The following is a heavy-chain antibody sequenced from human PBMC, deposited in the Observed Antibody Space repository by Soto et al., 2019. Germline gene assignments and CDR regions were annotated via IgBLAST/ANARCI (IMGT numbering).Heavy chain of an antibody. J-gene: IGHJ5*02. CDR3: ARVGPWVPYYYDSSPYTFENWFDP. V-gene: IGHV4-38-2*01. CDR2: IYHSGST. Sequence: SETLSLTCAVSGYSISSGYYWGWIRQPPGKGLEWIGSIYHSGSTYYNPSLKSRVTISVDTSKNQFSLKLSSVTAADTAVYYCARVGPWVPYYYDSSPYTFENWFDPWGQGTLVTVSS. D-gene: IGHD3-22*01. CDR1: GYSISSGYY.